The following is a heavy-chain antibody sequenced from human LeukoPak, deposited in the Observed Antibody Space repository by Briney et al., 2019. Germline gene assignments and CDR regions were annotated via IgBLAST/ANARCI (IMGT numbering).Heavy chain of an antibody. V-gene: IGHV4-59*01. CDR2: IYYSGST. CDR1: GGTISSYY. CDR3: ASEAKTVVQYIDFDF. Sequence: SETLSLTCTVSGGTISSYYWSWIRQPPGKGLKWIGYIYYSGSTNYNPSLKSRVTISVDTSKNQFSLKLSSVTAADTAVYYCASEAKTVVQYIDFDFWGQGTLVTVSS. J-gene: IGHJ4*02. D-gene: IGHD2-21*01.